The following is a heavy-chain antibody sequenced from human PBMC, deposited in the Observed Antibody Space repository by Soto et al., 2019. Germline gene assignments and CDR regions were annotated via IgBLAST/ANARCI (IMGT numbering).Heavy chain of an antibody. CDR2: IYYSGST. J-gene: IGHJ6*03. CDR1: GGYISSYY. D-gene: IGHD3-3*01. V-gene: IGHV4-59*01. Sequence: PSETLSLTCPVSGGYISSYYWSWIRQPPGKGLEWIGYIYYSGSTNYNPSLKSRVTISVDTSKNQFSLKLSSVTAADTAVYYCARDSSGITIFGVVKRYYYYMDVWGKGTTVTVSS. CDR3: ARDSSGITIFGVVKRYYYYMDV.